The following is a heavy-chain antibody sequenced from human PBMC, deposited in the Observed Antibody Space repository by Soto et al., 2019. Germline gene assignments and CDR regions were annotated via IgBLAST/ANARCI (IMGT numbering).Heavy chain of an antibody. CDR1: GFTFSSYA. J-gene: IGHJ4*02. V-gene: IGHV3-30-3*01. CDR3: ARDLSSYMIVVVPGY. Sequence: PGGSLRLSCAASGFTFSSYAMHWVRQAPGKGLEWVAVISYDGSNKYYADSVKGRFTISRDNSKNTLYLQMNSLRAEDTAVYYCARDLSSYMIVVVPGYWGQGTLVTVSS. CDR2: ISYDGSNK. D-gene: IGHD3-22*01.